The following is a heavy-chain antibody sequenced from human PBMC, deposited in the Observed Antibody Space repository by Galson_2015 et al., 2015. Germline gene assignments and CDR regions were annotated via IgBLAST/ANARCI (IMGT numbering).Heavy chain of an antibody. CDR1: GGSISSSNW. V-gene: IGHV4-4*02. CDR2: IYHSGST. D-gene: IGHD3-10*01. J-gene: IGHJ4*02. Sequence: LSLTCAVSGGSISSSNWWSWVRQPPGKGLEWIGEIYHSGSTNYNPSLKSRVTISVDKSKNQFSPKLSSVTAADTAVYYCARVGWFGELGADFFDYWGQGTLVTVSS. CDR3: ARVGWFGELGADFFDY.